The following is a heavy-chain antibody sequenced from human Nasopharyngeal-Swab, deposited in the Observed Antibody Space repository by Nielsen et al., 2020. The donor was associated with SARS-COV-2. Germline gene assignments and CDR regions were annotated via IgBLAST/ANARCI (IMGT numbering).Heavy chain of an antibody. CDR3: TLSIAARPDY. V-gene: IGHV3-15*01. Sequence: LSLTCAASGFTFSNAWMSWVRQAPGKGLEWVGRIKSKTDGGTTDYAAPVKGRFTISRDDSKNTLYLQMNSLKTEDTAVYYCTLSIAARPDYWGQGTLVTVSS. D-gene: IGHD6-6*01. J-gene: IGHJ4*02. CDR1: GFTFSNAW. CDR2: IKSKTDGGTT.